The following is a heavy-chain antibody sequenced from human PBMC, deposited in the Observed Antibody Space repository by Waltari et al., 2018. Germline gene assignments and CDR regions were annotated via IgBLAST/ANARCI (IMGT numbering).Heavy chain of an antibody. D-gene: IGHD3-16*02. CDR2: VFRSGGS. CDR1: GYSISNGYY. J-gene: IGHJ4*02. Sequence: QVQLRESGPGLVKPSETLSLTCAVSGYSISNGYYWGWIRQPPGKGLEYVGSVFRSGGSYYNAALKSRVTISLDTSKNQFSLKLNSVTAADTALYYCATVDTFGGIMVARFDYWGQGILVTVSS. V-gene: IGHV4-38-2*01. CDR3: ATVDTFGGIMVARFDY.